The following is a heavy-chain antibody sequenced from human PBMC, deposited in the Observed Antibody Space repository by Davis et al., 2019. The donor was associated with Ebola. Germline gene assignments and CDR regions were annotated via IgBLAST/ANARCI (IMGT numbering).Heavy chain of an antibody. D-gene: IGHD3-3*01. J-gene: IGHJ4*02. Sequence: PGGSLRLSCVVSEFTVSSNYMIWVRQAPGKGLEWVSVIYTNRYIYHAESVRGRFTISRDDFKNMVYLQMDSLRVEDTAVYYCAGQDMSRHSEWFSFEYWGQGVLVTVSS. V-gene: IGHV3-53*01. CDR2: IYTNRYI. CDR1: EFTVSSNY. CDR3: AGQDMSRHSEWFSFEY.